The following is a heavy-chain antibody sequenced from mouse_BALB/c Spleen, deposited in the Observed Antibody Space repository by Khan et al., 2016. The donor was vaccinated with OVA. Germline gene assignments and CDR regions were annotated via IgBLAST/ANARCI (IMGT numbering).Heavy chain of an antibody. D-gene: IGHD2-1*01. CDR1: GYIFTSYW. V-gene: IGHV1S132*01. J-gene: IGHJ2*01. CDR3: ARYYGNYFDY. CDR2: IYPGTGNT. Sequence: QVQLQQSGAELVRPGASVKLSCKTSGYIFTSYWIHWVKQRSGQGLVWMARIYPGTGNTNYNEKFKGKAIVTADKSSSNVYMQLSSLKSEDSAGYFCARYYGNYFDYWGQGTTLTVSS.